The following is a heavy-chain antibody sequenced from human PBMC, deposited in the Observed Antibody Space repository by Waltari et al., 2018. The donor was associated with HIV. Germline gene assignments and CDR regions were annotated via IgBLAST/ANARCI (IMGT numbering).Heavy chain of an antibody. Sequence: EVQLEQSGAEVKKPGESLKISCKGSGYSFTSYWIAWVRQMPGKGLEWMGIIDPGDSDTKYSPSFQGQVTISADKSISTAYLQWSGLKASDTAMYYCAVLRESLQWGQGTLVTVSS. J-gene: IGHJ4*02. CDR3: AVLRESLQ. D-gene: IGHD3-10*01. CDR1: GYSFTSYW. V-gene: IGHV5-51*01. CDR2: IDPGDSDT.